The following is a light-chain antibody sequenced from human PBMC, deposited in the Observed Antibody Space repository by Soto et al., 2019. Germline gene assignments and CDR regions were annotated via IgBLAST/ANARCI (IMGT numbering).Light chain of an antibody. CDR3: LLFYSGSCV. J-gene: IGLJ3*02. CDR1: AGDVTSGHY. CDR2: DAT. Sequence: QAVVTQEPSLTVSPGETVTLTCGSSAGDVTSGHYPYWFQQKPGQAPRTLIYDATNKHSWTPARFSGSLFGGKAVLTLSGAQPEDEAEYYCLLFYSGSCVFGGGTKLTVL. V-gene: IGLV7-46*01.